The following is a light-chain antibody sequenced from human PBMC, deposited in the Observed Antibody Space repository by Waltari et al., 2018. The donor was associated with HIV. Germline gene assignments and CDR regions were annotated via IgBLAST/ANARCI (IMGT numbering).Light chain of an antibody. CDR1: SSNIGAGYD. CDR2: GNN. CDR3: QSYDSSLSGWV. Sequence: QSVLTQPPSVSGAPGQRVTISCTGSSSNIGAGYDVHWYQQLPGTAPKLLIYGNNNRPSGVPDRFSGSKSATSASLAITGLQAEDEADYYCQSYDSSLSGWVFGGGTKQTVL. V-gene: IGLV1-40*01. J-gene: IGLJ3*02.